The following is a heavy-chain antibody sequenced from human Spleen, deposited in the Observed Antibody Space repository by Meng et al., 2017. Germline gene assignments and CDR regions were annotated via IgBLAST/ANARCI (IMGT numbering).Heavy chain of an antibody. V-gene: IGHV3-23*01. CDR3: AKSLIGSDWYKGLFDI. CDR1: GFTFSSYA. D-gene: IGHD6-19*01. J-gene: IGHJ3*02. Sequence: GESLKISCAASGFTFSSYAMSWVRQAPGKGLEWVSVISGSGGNTYYADSVKGRFTISRDNSKNTLFLQMNSLRAEDTAVYYCAKSLIGSDWYKGLFDIWGQGTMVTVSS. CDR2: ISGSGGNT.